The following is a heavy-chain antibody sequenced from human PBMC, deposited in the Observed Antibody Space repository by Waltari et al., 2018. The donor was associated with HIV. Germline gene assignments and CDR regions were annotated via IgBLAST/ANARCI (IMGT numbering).Heavy chain of an antibody. Sequence: QVQLLQSGPEVRKTGASVKVSCRASGYTLTGYYMHWVRQAPGQGLEWMGWINPNSGNTHLAQKFKGKVTMTRVTSIRTAYLEMRRLKSDDTAIYYCARDGVGDAAFDYWGQGTLVTVS. D-gene: IGHD1-26*01. CDR2: INPNSGNT. J-gene: IGHJ4*02. V-gene: IGHV1-2*02. CDR3: ARDGVGDAAFDY. CDR1: GYTLTGYY.